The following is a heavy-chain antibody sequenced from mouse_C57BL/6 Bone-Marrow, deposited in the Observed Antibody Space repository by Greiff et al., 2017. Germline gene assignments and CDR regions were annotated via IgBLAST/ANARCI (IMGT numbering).Heavy chain of an antibody. CDR3: TTGLGGFAY. CDR1: GFNIKDDY. Sequence: VQLKESGAELVRPGASVKLSCTASGFNIKDDYMHWVKQRPEQGLEWIGWIDPENGDTEYASKFQGKATITADTSSNTAYLQLSSLTSEDTAVYYCTTGLGGFAYWGQGTLVTVSA. CDR2: IDPENGDT. D-gene: IGHD2-4*01. J-gene: IGHJ3*01. V-gene: IGHV14-4*01.